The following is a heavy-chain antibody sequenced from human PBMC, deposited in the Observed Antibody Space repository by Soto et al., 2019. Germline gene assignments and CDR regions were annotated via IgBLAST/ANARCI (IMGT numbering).Heavy chain of an antibody. J-gene: IGHJ4*02. CDR3: ARVSCSGGSCLFDY. CDR1: GGSISSYY. CDR2: IYYSGST. Sequence: PSETLSLTCTVSGGSISSYYWRWIRQPPGKGLEWIGYIYYSGSTNYNPSLKSRVTISVDTSKNQFSLKLSSVTAADTAVYYCARVSCSGGSCLFDYWGQGTLVTVPQ. D-gene: IGHD2-15*01. V-gene: IGHV4-59*01.